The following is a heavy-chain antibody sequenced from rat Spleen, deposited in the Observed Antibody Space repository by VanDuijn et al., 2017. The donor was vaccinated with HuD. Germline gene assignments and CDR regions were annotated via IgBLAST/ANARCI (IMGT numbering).Heavy chain of an antibody. CDR1: GFSFSNYG. CDR2: ISYDGSST. D-gene: IGHD4-3*01. J-gene: IGHJ4*01. V-gene: IGHV5-29*01. CDR3: ARHGWGYGVMDA. Sequence: EVQLVESGGGLVQPGRSLKLSCAASGFSFSNYGMAWVRQAPKKGLEWVATISYDGSSTYYRDSVKGRFTISRDNAKSTLYLQTDSLTSEDTATYYCARHGWGYGVMDAWGQGASVTVSS.